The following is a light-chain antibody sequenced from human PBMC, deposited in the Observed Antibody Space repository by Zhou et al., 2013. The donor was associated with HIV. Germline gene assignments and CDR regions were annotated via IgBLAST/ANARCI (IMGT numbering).Light chain of an antibody. CDR1: QRISNY. CDR2: GAS. J-gene: IGKJ1*01. CDR3: LQDYNYPRT. Sequence: DIQMTQSPSSLSASVGDRVTITCRASQRISNYLNWYQHKPGKAPKLLIYGASSLQSGVPSRISGSGSGTDFTLTISSLQPEDFATYYCLQDYNYPRTFGQGTKVEIK. V-gene: IGKV1-39*01.